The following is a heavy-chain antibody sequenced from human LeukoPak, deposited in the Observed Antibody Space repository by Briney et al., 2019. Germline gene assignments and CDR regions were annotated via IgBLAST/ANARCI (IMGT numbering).Heavy chain of an antibody. CDR1: GGTFSSYA. CDR3: ARDFITIFGVVTYAFDI. V-gene: IGHV1-69*13. D-gene: IGHD3-3*01. J-gene: IGHJ3*02. CDR2: IIPIFGTA. Sequence: SVKVSCKASGGTFSSYAISWVRQAPGQGLEWMGGIIPIFGTANYAQKFQGRDTITADESTSTAYMELSSLRSEDTAVYYCARDFITIFGVVTYAFDIWGQGTMVTVSS.